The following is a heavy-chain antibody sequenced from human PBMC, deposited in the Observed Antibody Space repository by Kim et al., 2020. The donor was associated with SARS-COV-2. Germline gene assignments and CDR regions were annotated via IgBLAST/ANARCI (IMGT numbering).Heavy chain of an antibody. J-gene: IGHJ5*02. CDR3: AGDGSDSGRLWGWFDP. Sequence: DSVKGRYTISKDNAKKSLYLQRNSLRAEDTAVYYCAGDGSDSGRLWGWFDPWGQGTLVTVSS. V-gene: IGHV3-11*04. D-gene: IGHD1-26*01.